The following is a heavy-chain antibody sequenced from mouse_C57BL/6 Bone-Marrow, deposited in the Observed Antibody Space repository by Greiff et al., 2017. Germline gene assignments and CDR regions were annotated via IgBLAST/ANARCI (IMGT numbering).Heavy chain of an antibody. CDR1: GYTFTSYW. J-gene: IGHJ3*01. CDR2: IHPNSGST. CDR3: ARGGPRRFAY. V-gene: IGHV1-64*01. Sequence: VQLQQPGAELVKPGASVKLSCKASGYTFTSYWMHWVKQRPGQGLEWIGMIHPNSGSTNYNEKFKSKDTLTVDKSSSTAYLQLSSLTSEDSAVYAWARGGPRRFAYWGQGTLVTVSA.